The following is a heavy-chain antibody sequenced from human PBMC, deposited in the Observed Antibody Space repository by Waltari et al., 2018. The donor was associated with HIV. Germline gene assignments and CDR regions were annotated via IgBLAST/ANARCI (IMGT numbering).Heavy chain of an antibody. J-gene: IGHJ4*02. V-gene: IGHV3-30*18. CDR3: AKDMAFVQAGYSII. CDR1: GFTFTYHG. CDR2: IGYERSNK. Sequence: QVQLVQSGGGVVQPGTSLRLPCAASGFTFTYHGMHWVRQAPGKGLGWGAVIGYERSNKDYADSVKGRFTISRDNAKKTVYLQMNSLIPEDTAVYYCAKDMAFVQAGYSIIWGQGTLVTVSS. D-gene: IGHD6-13*01.